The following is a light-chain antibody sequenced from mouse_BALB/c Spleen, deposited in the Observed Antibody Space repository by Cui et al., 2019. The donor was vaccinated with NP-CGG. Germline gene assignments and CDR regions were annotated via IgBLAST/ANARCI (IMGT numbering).Light chain of an antibody. V-gene: IGLV1*01. CDR3: ALWYSNHWV. Sequence: QAVVTQESALTTSPGETVTLTCRSSTGAVTTSNYANWVQEKPDHLFTGLIGGTNNRAPGVPARFSGSLIGDKAALTITGAKTEGEAIYFCALWYSNHWVFGGGTKLTVL. CDR1: TGAVTTSNY. CDR2: GTN. J-gene: IGLJ1*01.